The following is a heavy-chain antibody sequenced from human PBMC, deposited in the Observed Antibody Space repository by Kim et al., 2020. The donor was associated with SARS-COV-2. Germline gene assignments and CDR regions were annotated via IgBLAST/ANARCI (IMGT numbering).Heavy chain of an antibody. CDR1: GYTFTSYA. J-gene: IGHJ4*02. D-gene: IGHD3-10*01. CDR3: ARILLLWFGEVDYFDY. V-gene: IGHV1-3*01. CDR2: INAGNGNT. Sequence: ASVKVSCKASGYTFTSYAMHWVRQAPGQRLEWMGWINAGNGNTKYSQKFQGRVTITRDTSASTAYMELSSLRSEDTAVYYCARILLLWFGEVDYFDYWGQGTLVTVSS.